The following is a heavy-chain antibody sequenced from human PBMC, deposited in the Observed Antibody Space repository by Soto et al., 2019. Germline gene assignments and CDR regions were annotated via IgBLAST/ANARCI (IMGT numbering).Heavy chain of an antibody. CDR2: IKPDGSQK. V-gene: IGHV3-7*04. D-gene: IGHD3-22*01. CDR1: GFTFSSYW. J-gene: IGHJ3*02. Sequence: GGSLRLSCAASGFTFSSYWMSWVRQAPGKGLQWVANIKPDGSQKWYVDSVKGRFTISRDNAKNSLYLQMNSLRAEDTAVYYCARGDYYDSSGPFSDAFDIWGQGTMVTVSS. CDR3: ARGDYYDSSGPFSDAFDI.